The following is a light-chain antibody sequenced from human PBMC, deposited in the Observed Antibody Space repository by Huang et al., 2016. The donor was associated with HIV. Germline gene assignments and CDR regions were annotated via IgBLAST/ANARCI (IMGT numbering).Light chain of an antibody. CDR2: AAS. CDR1: TDISTY. J-gene: IGKJ1*01. V-gene: IGKV1-33*01. Sequence: DIQMTQSPSSLSASVGDRVTITCQASTDISTYLNWYQQKPGNAPKVLIYAASNLETGVPSRFSGSGSGTDFTFTISSLQPGDIATYYCQQHDNLPWTFGQGTKVEIK. CDR3: QQHDNLPWT.